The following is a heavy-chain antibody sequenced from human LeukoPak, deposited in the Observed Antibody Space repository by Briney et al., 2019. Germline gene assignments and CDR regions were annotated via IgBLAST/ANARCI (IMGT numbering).Heavy chain of an antibody. CDR3: ARALYLITSTYYFDY. Sequence: ASVKVSCKASGYTFTGYYMHWVRQAPGQGLEWMGWINPNSGGTNYAQKFQGRVTMTTDTSITTAYMELISLRSDDTAVYYCARALYLITSTYYFDYWGQGTLVTVSS. J-gene: IGHJ4*02. CDR1: GYTFTGYY. CDR2: INPNSGGT. V-gene: IGHV1-2*02. D-gene: IGHD2-8*01.